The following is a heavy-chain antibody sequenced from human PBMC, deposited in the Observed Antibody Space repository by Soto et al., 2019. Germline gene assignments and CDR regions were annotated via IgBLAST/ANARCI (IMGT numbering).Heavy chain of an antibody. CDR3: ARDRVVVVAGGGYGMDV. J-gene: IGHJ6*02. CDR1: GGTFTSYS. Sequence: SVNGSCKSSGGTFTSYSISWVRRAPGQGLEWMGGIIPIFGTANYAQKFQGRVTITADESTSTAYMELSSLRSEDTAVYYCARDRVVVVAGGGYGMDVWGQGTTVTVSS. V-gene: IGHV1-69*13. D-gene: IGHD2-15*01. CDR2: IIPIFGTA.